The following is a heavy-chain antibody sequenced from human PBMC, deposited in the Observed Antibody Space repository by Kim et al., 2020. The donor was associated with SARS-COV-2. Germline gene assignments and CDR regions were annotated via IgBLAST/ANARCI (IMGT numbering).Heavy chain of an antibody. Sequence: ASVKVSCKASGYTFTSYYMHWVRQAPGQGLEWMGIINPSGGSTSYAQKFQGRVTMTRDTSTSTVYMELSSLRSEDTAVYYCASMEGSYYYYYGMDVWGQGTTVTVSS. CDR3: ASMEGSYYYYYGMDV. CDR2: INPSGGST. V-gene: IGHV1-46*01. J-gene: IGHJ6*02. CDR1: GYTFTSYY. D-gene: IGHD1-1*01.